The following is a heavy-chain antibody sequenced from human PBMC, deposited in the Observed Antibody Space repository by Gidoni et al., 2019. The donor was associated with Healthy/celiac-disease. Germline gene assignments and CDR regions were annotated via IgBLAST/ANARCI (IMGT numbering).Heavy chain of an antibody. CDR1: GRSFSGYY. V-gene: IGHV4-34*01. CDR2: INHSGST. Sequence: QVQLQQWGAGLLKPSETLSLTCAVYGRSFSGYYWSWIRQPPGKGLEWIGEINHSGSTNYNPSLKSRVTISVDTSKNQFSLKLSSVTAADTAVYYCARKAAAGSHFRWWGQGTLVTVSS. D-gene: IGHD6-13*01. CDR3: ARKAAAGSHFRW. J-gene: IGHJ4*02.